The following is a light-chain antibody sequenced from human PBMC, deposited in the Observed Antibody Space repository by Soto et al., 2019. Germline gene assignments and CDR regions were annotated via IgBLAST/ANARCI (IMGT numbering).Light chain of an antibody. J-gene: IGKJ2*01. CDR2: SAS. CDR3: QQDGSSSYT. CDR1: QSVSISS. Sequence: EIVLTQSPGTLSLSPGERAPLACRASQSVSISSFPWYQQKPGQSPRLLIYSASSRATGIPDRFSSSGSGTDFTLTISRLEPEDFAVYYWQQDGSSSYTFGQGTNLE. V-gene: IGKV3-20*01.